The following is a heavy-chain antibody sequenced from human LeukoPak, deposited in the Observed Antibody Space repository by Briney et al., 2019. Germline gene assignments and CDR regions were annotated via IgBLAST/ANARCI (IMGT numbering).Heavy chain of an antibody. Sequence: GGALRLSCAASRFTLSRYGMHRVGQAPRKGLEGVAVIWYDGSNKYYAESVKGRFAISRDNSNKTLYLQMNSLRAEGTAVYYCAREPTVHTPTMVRGVGWFDPWGQGTLVTVSS. CDR1: RFTLSRYG. V-gene: IGHV3-33*01. D-gene: IGHD3-10*01. CDR2: IWYDGSNK. CDR3: AREPTVHTPTMVRGVGWFDP. J-gene: IGHJ5*02.